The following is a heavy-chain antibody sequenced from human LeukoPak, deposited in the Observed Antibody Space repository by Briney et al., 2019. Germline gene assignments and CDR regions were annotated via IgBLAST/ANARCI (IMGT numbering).Heavy chain of an antibody. D-gene: IGHD2-15*01. V-gene: IGHV1-46*01. J-gene: IGHJ6*03. Sequence: ASVKVSCKASGYTFTSYYMHWVRQAPGQGLEWMGIINPSGGSTSYAQKFQGRVTMTRDTSTSTVYMELSSLRSEDTAVYYCARGNYCSGGSCHTRKGHTGYHMDVWGKGTTVTISS. CDR2: INPSGGST. CDR3: ARGNYCSGGSCHTRKGHTGYHMDV. CDR1: GYTFTSYY.